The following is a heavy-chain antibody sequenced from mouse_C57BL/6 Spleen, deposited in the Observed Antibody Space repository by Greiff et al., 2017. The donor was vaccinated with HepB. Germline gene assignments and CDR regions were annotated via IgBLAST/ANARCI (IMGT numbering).Heavy chain of an antibody. D-gene: IGHD1-1*01. Sequence: QVQLQQPGAELVKPGASVKMSCKASGYTFTSYWITWVKQRPGQGLEWIGDIYPGSGSTNYNEKFKSKATLTVDTSSSTAYMQLSSLTSEDSAVYYCARSGFSTTVVATPFAYWGQGTLVTVSA. CDR2: IYPGSGST. CDR1: GYTFTSYW. V-gene: IGHV1-55*01. CDR3: ARSGFSTTVVATPFAY. J-gene: IGHJ3*01.